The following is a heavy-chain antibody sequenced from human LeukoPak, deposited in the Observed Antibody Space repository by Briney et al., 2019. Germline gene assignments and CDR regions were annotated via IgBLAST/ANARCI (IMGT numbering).Heavy chain of an antibody. D-gene: IGHD3-10*01. CDR3: ARAGGARRYFDY. Sequence: GGSLRLSCAASGFTFSSNYMSWVRQAPGKGLEWVSVIYSGGSTYYADSVKGRFTISRDNSKSTLYLQMNSLRAEDTAVYYCARAGGARRYFDYWGQGTLVTVSS. CDR2: IYSGGST. J-gene: IGHJ4*02. CDR1: GFTFSSNY. V-gene: IGHV3-53*01.